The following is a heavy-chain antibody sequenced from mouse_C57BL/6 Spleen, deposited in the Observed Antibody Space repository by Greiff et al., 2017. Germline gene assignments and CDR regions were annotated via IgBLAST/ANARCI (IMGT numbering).Heavy chain of an antibody. CDR1: GYTFTSYW. CDR2: IHPNSGST. Sequence: QVQLQQPGAELVKPGASVKLSCKASGYTFTSYWMHWVKQRPGQGLEWIGMIHPNSGSTNYNEKFKSKATLTVDKSASTAYMQLSSLTSEDSAVYYCASGPLDGSSSEYYYAMDYWGQGTSVTVSS. J-gene: IGHJ4*01. D-gene: IGHD1-1*01. V-gene: IGHV1-64*01. CDR3: ASGPLDGSSSEYYYAMDY.